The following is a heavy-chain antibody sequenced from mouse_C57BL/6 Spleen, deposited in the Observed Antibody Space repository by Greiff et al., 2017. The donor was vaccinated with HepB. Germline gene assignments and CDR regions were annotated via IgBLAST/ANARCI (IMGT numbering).Heavy chain of an antibody. J-gene: IGHJ2*01. CDR3: ACDYDGVDY. CDR2: ISSGSSTI. V-gene: IGHV5-17*01. D-gene: IGHD2-4*01. CDR1: GFTFSDYG. Sequence: EVQLVESGGGLVKPGGSLKLSCAASGFTFSDYGMHWVRQAPEKGLEWVAYISSGSSTIYYAATVQGRFTISRDNAKNTLFLQMTSLRSEDTAMYYCACDYDGVDYWGQGTTLTVSS.